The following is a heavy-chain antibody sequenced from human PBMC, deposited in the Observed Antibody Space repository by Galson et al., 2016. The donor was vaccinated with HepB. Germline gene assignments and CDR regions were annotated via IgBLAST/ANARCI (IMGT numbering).Heavy chain of an antibody. CDR3: ASANGVTWSDYFDY. CDR1: GFTFGSYA. V-gene: IGHV3-23*01. CDR2: ISGRGDST. D-gene: IGHD4-11*01. J-gene: IGHJ4*02. Sequence: SLRLSCAASGFTFGSYAMSWVRQAPGKGLEWVSSISGRGDSTYDADSVKGRFTISRDNSKKMLHLQMKSLRAEDTAVYYCASANGVTWSDYFDYWGQGTLVTVSS.